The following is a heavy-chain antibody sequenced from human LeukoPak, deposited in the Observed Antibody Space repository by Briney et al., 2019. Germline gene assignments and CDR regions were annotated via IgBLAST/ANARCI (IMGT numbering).Heavy chain of an antibody. J-gene: IGHJ6*03. V-gene: IGHV4-39*01. CDR1: GGSISTSSYY. Sequence: SETLSLTCTVSGGSISTSSYYWGWIRQPPGTGLEWIGSIYYSGSTYYNPSLKSRVTISVDTSKNQFSLKLSSVTAADAAVYFCARHSHSSSDFYYYYMDVWGKGTTVTVSS. CDR3: ARHSHSSSDFYYYYMDV. CDR2: IYYSGST. D-gene: IGHD6-6*01.